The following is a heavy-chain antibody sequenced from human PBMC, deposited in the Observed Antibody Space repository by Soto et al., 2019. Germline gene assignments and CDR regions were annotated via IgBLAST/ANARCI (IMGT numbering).Heavy chain of an antibody. V-gene: IGHV3-30*18. CDR1: GFTFSSYG. CDR2: ISYDGSNK. CDR3: AKDVPPYCSGGSCYPGRGTAIYYGMDV. J-gene: IGHJ6*02. D-gene: IGHD2-15*01. Sequence: GGSLRLSCAASGFTFSSYGMHWVRQAPGKGLEWVAVISYDGSNKYYADSVKGRFTISRDNSKNTLYLQMNSLRAEDTAVYYCAKDVPPYCSGGSCYPGRGTAIYYGMDVWGQGTTVTVSS.